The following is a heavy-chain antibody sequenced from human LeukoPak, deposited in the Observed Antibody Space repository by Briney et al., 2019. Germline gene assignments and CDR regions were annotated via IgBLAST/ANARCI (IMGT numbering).Heavy chain of an antibody. CDR2: INPNSGGT. D-gene: IGHD3-22*01. CDR1: GYTFTGYY. V-gene: IGHV1-2*02. Sequence: EASVKVSCKASGYTFTGYYMHWVRQAPGQGLEWMGWINPNSGGTNYAQKFQGRVTMTRDTSISTAYMELSRLRSDDTAVYYCARKYYDSSGYSYYYYYYMDVWGKGTTVTISS. J-gene: IGHJ6*03. CDR3: ARKYYDSSGYSYYYYYYMDV.